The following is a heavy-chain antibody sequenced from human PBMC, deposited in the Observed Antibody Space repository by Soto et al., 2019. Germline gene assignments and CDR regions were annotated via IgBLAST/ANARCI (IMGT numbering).Heavy chain of an antibody. CDR1: GFTFSSYS. J-gene: IGHJ4*02. V-gene: IGHV3-48*01. D-gene: IGHD3-22*01. CDR2: ISSSSSTI. Sequence: PGGSLRLSCAASGFTFSSYSMNWVRQAPGKGLEWVSYISSSSSTIYYADSVKGRFTISGDNAKNTLYLQMNSLRAEDTAVYYCAKNPGYYYDSTGYHFDYWGQGT. CDR3: AKNPGYYYDSTGYHFDY.